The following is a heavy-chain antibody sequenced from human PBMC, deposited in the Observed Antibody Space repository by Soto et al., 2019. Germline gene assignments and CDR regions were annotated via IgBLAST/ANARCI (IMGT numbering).Heavy chain of an antibody. V-gene: IGHV4-59*01. Sequence: QVQLQESGPGLVKPSETLSLTCTVSGGSISSYYWSWIRQPPGKGLEWIGYIYYSGSTNYNPSLKSRVTLSVDTSKNQFSLKLSSVTAADTAVYYCARVGYDFWSGYYSAFDYWGQGTLVTVSS. CDR3: ARVGYDFWSGYYSAFDY. CDR1: GGSISSYY. J-gene: IGHJ4*02. CDR2: IYYSGST. D-gene: IGHD3-3*01.